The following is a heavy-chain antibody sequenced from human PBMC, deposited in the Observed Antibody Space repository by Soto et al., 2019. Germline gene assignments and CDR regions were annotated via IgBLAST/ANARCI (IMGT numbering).Heavy chain of an antibody. D-gene: IGHD6-19*01. CDR2: VYDTGST. V-gene: IGHV4-59*13. Sequence: SGTLSLTCDVSGASITTYYWSWIRQAPGKGLEWIGSVYDTGSTDYNSSLRSRVTISVDTPKNQFSLNMNSVTAADTAVYYCARRLFGSGWTLDSWGQGALVTVSS. CDR1: GASITTYY. CDR3: ARRLFGSGWTLDS. J-gene: IGHJ4*02.